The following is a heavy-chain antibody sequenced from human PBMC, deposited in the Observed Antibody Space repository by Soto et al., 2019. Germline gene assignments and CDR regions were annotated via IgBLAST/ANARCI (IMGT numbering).Heavy chain of an antibody. J-gene: IGHJ4*02. D-gene: IGHD3-16*01. CDR3: ARHQRDDASRKIDC. CDR2: INPADSDI. V-gene: IGHV5-51*01. CDR1: GYSFTSNW. Sequence: GESLKISCQGSGYSFTSNWIGWVRQMPGKGLEWMGIINPADSDIKYSPSFQGQVTISADKSIGTAYLQWSSLKASDTAMYYCARHQRDDASRKIDCWGQGTLVTVSS.